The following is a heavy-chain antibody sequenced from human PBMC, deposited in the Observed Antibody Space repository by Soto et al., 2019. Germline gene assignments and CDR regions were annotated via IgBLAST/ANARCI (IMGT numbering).Heavy chain of an antibody. CDR1: GFTFSSYA. CDR2: ISYDGSNK. J-gene: IGHJ4*02. CDR3: ASRDAPNRAYYDFWSGYYFLPN. D-gene: IGHD3-3*01. Sequence: LRLSCAASGFTFSSYAMHWVRQAPGKGLEWVAVISYDGSNKYYADSVKGRFTISRDNSKNTLYLQMNSLRAEDTAVYYCASRDAPNRAYYDFWSGYYFLPNWGQGTLVTVSS. V-gene: IGHV3-30-3*01.